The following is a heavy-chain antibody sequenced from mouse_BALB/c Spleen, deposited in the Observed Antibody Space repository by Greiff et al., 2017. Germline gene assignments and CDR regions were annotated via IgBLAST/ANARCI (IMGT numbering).Heavy chain of an antibody. CDR2: IWAGGST. Sequence: ESGPGLVAPSQSLSITCTVSGFSLTSYGVHWVRQPPGKGLEWLGVIWAGGSTNYNSALMSRLSISKDNSKSQVFLKMNSLQTDDTAMYYCARERDYDYDNYAMDYWGQGTSVTVSS. J-gene: IGHJ4*01. CDR3: ARERDYDYDNYAMDY. V-gene: IGHV2-9*02. D-gene: IGHD2-4*01. CDR1: GFSLTSYG.